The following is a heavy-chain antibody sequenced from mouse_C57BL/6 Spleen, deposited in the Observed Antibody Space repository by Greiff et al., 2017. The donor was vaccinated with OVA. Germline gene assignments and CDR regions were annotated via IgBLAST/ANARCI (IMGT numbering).Heavy chain of an antibody. CDR2: IDPANGNT. V-gene: IGHV14-3*01. CDR1: GFNFKNTY. D-gene: IGHD1-1*01. Sequence: VQLQQSVAELVRPGASVKLSCTASGFNFKNTYMHWVKQRPEQGLEWIGRIDPANGNTKYAPKFQGKATITADTSSNTAYLQLSSLTSEDTAIDYCARDYGSSYWFAYWGQGTLVTVSA. J-gene: IGHJ3*01. CDR3: ARDYGSSYWFAY.